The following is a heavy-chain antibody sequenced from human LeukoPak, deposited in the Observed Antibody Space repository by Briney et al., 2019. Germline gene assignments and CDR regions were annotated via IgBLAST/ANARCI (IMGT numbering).Heavy chain of an antibody. J-gene: IGHJ5*02. V-gene: IGHV1-2*02. Sequence: ASVKVSCKASGYTFTGYYMHWVRQAPGQGLEWMGWINPNSGGTNYAQKFQGRVTMTRDTSISTAYMELSRLRSDDTAVYYCACSSHYDSSGYYYEPWFDPWAREPWSPSPQ. CDR1: GYTFTGYY. CDR3: ACSSHYDSSGYYYEPWFDP. CDR2: INPNSGGT. D-gene: IGHD3-22*01.